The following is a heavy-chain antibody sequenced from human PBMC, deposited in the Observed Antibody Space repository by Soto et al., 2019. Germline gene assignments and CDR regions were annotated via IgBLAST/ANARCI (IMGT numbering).Heavy chain of an antibody. V-gene: IGHV3-21*01. CDR2: ISSSSSYI. Sequence: GSLRLSCAASGFTFRSYSMNWDRQAPGKGLEWVSSISSSSSYIYYADSVKGRFTISRDNAKNSLYLQMNSLRAEDTAVYYCARDNTAMLSGMDVWGQGTTVTVSS. J-gene: IGHJ6*02. CDR3: ARDNTAMLSGMDV. CDR1: GFTFRSYS. D-gene: IGHD5-18*01.